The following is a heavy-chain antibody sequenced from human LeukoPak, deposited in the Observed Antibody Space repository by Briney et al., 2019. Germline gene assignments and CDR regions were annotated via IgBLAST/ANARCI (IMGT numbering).Heavy chain of an antibody. Sequence: GGSLRLSCAASGFTFSSYAMHWVRQAPGKGLEWVAVISYDGSNKYYADSVKGRFTISRDNAKNSLYLQMNSLRAEDTAVYYCARESSGLAWGQGTLVTVSS. J-gene: IGHJ5*02. CDR2: ISYDGSNK. D-gene: IGHD3-22*01. CDR3: ARESSGLA. CDR1: GFTFSSYA. V-gene: IGHV3-30-3*01.